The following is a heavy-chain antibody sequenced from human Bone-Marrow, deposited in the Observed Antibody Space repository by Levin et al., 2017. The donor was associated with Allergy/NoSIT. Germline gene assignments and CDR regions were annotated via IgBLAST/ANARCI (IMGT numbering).Heavy chain of an antibody. V-gene: IGHV4-38-2*01. CDR1: GYSISSGYY. D-gene: IGHD1-26*01. CDR3: AESGSYDY. J-gene: IGHJ4*02. Sequence: SETLSLTCAVSGYSISSGYYWGWIRQPPGKGLEWIGSIYHSGSTYYNPSLKSRVTISVDTSKNQFSLKLSSVTAADTAVYYCAESGSYDYWGQGTLVTVSS. CDR2: IYHSGST.